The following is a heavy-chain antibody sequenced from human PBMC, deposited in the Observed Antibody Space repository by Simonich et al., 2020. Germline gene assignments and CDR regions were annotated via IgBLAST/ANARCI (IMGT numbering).Heavy chain of an antibody. D-gene: IGHD2-15*01. CDR3: AKDMGYCSGGSCYYFDY. CDR2: ISWNSGSI. J-gene: IGHJ4*02. CDR1: GFTFDDYA. V-gene: IGHV3-9*01. Sequence: EVQLVESGGGLVQPGRSLRLSCAASGFTFDDYALHWVRQAPGEGLEWVSGISWNSGSIGYADSGKGRFTISRDNAKNSLYLQMNSLRAEDTALYYCAKDMGYCSGGSCYYFDYWGQGTLVTVSS.